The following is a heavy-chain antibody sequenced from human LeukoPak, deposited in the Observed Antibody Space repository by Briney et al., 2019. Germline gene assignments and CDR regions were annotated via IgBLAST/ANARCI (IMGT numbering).Heavy chain of an antibody. CDR1: GFTFRDYA. V-gene: IGHV3-49*04. J-gene: IGHJ6*02. Sequence: GGSLRLSCTASGFTFRDYAMSWVRQAPGKGLEWVGFIRSKAYGGTTEYAASVKGRFTISRDDSKSIAYLQMNSLKTEDTAVYYCTRDQCSSTSCSYYYYYGMDVWGQGTTVTVSS. CDR3: TRDQCSSTSCSYYYYYGMDV. CDR2: IRSKAYGGTT. D-gene: IGHD2-2*01.